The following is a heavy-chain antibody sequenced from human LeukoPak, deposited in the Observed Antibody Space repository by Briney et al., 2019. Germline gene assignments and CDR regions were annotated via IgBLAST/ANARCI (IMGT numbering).Heavy chain of an antibody. CDR1: GFTFSICA. J-gene: IGHJ4*02. CDR3: VRGVGLYDSIGYFDY. D-gene: IGHD3-22*01. Sequence: SLRLSCAASGFTFSICAMHWVRQAPGKGLEWVATISYDGRNTFYADSVKGRFAISRDNSKDTLYLQMNSLRPEDTAVYNCVRGVGLYDSIGYFDYWGQGALVTVSS. V-gene: IGHV3-30*09. CDR2: ISYDGRNT.